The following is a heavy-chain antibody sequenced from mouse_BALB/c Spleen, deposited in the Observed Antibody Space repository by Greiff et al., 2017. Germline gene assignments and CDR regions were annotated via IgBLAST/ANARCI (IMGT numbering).Heavy chain of an antibody. V-gene: IGHV5-12-1*01. D-gene: IGHD2-14*01. CDR1: GFAFSSYD. J-gene: IGHJ4*01. Sequence: DVKLVESGGGLVKPGGSLKLSCAASGFAFSSYDMSWVRQTPEKRLEWVAYISSGGGSTYYPDTVKGRFTISRDNAKNTLYLQMSSLKSEDTAMYYCARHGYDGYAMDYWGQGTSVTVSS. CDR3: ARHGYDGYAMDY. CDR2: ISSGGGST.